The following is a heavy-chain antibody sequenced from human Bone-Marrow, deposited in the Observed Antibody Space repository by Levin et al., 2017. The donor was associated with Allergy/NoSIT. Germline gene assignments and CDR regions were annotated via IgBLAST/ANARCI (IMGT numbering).Heavy chain of an antibody. D-gene: IGHD6-6*01. Sequence: SCAASGFIVSTYDIHWVRHVVGKGLEWVAEIGTASDSYYSDSVKGRFTISRENSKNSVYLQMNSLRDGDTAVYFCARDSSRNGMDVWGQGTTVTVSS. CDR1: GFIVSTYD. V-gene: IGHV3-13*01. CDR2: IGTASDS. CDR3: ARDSSRNGMDV. J-gene: IGHJ6*02.